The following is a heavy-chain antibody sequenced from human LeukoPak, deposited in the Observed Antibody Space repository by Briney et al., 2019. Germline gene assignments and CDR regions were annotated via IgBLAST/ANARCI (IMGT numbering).Heavy chain of an antibody. CDR2: IGISSNKI. J-gene: IGHJ4*02. V-gene: IGHV3-21*01. CDR3: ARDQQRNDWSFRLDY. D-gene: IGHD3-3*01. CDR1: GFTLRSYT. Sequence: RSGGSLRLSCAASGFTLRSYTMNWVRQAPGKGLEWVSSIGISSNKIYYADSVKGRFIISRDNAKNSLYLQMNSLRAEDTAMYYCARDQQRNDWSFRLDYWGQGTLVTVSS.